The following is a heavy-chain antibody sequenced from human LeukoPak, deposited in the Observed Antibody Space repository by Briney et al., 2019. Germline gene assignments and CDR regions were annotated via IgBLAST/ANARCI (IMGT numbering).Heavy chain of an antibody. D-gene: IGHD3-22*01. V-gene: IGHV3-21*01. CDR1: GFTFSTYS. CDR3: ARVGYYDSSGYYEGFDP. CDR2: ISGSSGYI. J-gene: IGHJ5*02. Sequence: GGSLRLSCAASGFTFSTYSMNWVRQAPGKGLEWVSSISGSSGYIYYADSVKGRFTNSRDNAKNSLYLQMNSLRAEDTAVYYCARVGYYDSSGYYEGFDPWGQGTLVTVSS.